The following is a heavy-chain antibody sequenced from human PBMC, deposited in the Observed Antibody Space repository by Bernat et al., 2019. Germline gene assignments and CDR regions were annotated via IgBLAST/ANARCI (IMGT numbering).Heavy chain of an antibody. CDR1: GFTFSSYS. CDR3: ARDPGLEAGIHY. J-gene: IGHJ4*02. Sequence: EVQLVASGGGLVKPGGSLRLSCAASGFTFSSYSMNWVRQAPGKGLEWVSSISSSSSYIYYADSVKGRFTISRDNAKNSLYLQMNSLRAEGTAVYYGARDPGLEAGIHYWGQGTLVTVSS. D-gene: IGHD3-3*01. CDR2: ISSSSSYI. V-gene: IGHV3-21*01.